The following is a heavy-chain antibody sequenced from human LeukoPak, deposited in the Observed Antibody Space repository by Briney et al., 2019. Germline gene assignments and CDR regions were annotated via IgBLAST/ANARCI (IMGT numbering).Heavy chain of an antibody. CDR1: GFTFSGYW. CDR2: IKEDGSET. D-gene: IGHD1-1*01. J-gene: IGHJ4*02. V-gene: IGHV3-7*01. Sequence: GGSLRLSCAASGFTFSGYWMKWARQAPGKELEWVANIKEDGSETYYVDSVRGRFTISRDNAKNSLYLQMNSLRAEDTAVYYCARAAYNWNDTSWSFDYWGQGTLVTVSS. CDR3: ARAAYNWNDTSWSFDY.